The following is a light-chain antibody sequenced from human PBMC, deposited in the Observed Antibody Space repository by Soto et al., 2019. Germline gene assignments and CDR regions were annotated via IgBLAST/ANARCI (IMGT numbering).Light chain of an antibody. Sequence: QSALTQPPSASGTPGQRVTISCSGSSSNIGSNYVYWYQQLPGTAPKLLIYRNNQRPSGVPDRFSGSKSGTSASLAIGGLRSEDEADYYCAAWDDSLSGPHWVFGGGTKLTVL. CDR2: RNN. CDR3: AAWDDSLSGPHWV. V-gene: IGLV1-47*01. CDR1: SSNIGSNY. J-gene: IGLJ3*02.